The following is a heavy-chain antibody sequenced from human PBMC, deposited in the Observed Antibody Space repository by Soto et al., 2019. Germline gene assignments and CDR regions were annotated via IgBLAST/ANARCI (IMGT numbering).Heavy chain of an antibody. CDR1: GFTFSRYA. CDR2: ISRDGSTT. J-gene: IGHJ1*01. V-gene: IGHV3-30-3*01. CDR3: ARSRTCAVPDPINI. D-gene: IGHD3-10*01. Sequence: GGSLRLSCEGSGFTFSRYAMHWVRQAPGGGLEWVAVISRDGSTTYYGDFVKGRFTVSRDNAKNSVFLSMTSLRADDTAVFYCARSRTCAVPDPINIWAQGTLVTVSS.